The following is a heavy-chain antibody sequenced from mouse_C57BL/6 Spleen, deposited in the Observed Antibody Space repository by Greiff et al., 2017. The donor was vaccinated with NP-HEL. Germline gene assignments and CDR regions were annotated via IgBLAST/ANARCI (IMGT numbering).Heavy chain of an antibody. J-gene: IGHJ1*03. CDR3: ARRDLLCWYFDV. Sequence: VQLQQSGPVLVKPGASVKMSCKASGHTFTDYYMNWVKQSHGKSLEWIGVINPYNGGTSYNQKFKGKATLTVDKSSSTAYMELNSLTSEDSAVYYCARRDLLCWYFDVWGTGTTVTVSS. CDR1: GHTFTDYY. CDR2: INPYNGGT. V-gene: IGHV1-19*01. D-gene: IGHD2-10*01.